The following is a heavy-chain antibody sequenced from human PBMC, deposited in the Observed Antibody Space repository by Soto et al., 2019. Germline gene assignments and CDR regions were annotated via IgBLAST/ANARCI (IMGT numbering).Heavy chain of an antibody. Sequence: PSESLSIACTVCGGCISSYYWSWIRQPPGRRLEWIGYIYYSGSTNYNPSLKSRVTISVDTPKKQFSLKLSSLTAADTAVYYCARDNRYYYVSGSYPYDAFDIWGQGTMV. CDR2: IYYSGST. J-gene: IGHJ3*02. V-gene: IGHV4-59*01. D-gene: IGHD3-10*01. CDR1: GGCISSYY. CDR3: ARDNRYYYVSGSYPYDAFDI.